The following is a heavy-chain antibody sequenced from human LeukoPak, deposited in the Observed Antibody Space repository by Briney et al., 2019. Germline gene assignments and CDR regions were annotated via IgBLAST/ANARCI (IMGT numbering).Heavy chain of an antibody. J-gene: IGHJ4*02. D-gene: IGHD3-22*01. CDR1: GFTFSSYE. V-gene: IGHV3-48*03. CDR2: ISSSGSTI. CDR3: ARHYYYDSSGYTTPPGY. Sequence: GGSLRLSRAASGFTFSSYEMNWVRQAPGKGLEWVSYISSSGSTIYYADSVKGRFTISRDNAKNSLYLQMNSLRAEDTAVYYCARHYYYDSSGYTTPPGYWGQGTLVTVSS.